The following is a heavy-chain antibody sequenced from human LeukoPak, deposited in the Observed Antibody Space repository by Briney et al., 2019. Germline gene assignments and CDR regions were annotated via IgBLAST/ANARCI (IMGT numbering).Heavy chain of an antibody. Sequence: SETLSLTCTVSGGSISSYYWSWIRQPPGKGLEWIGYIYYSGSTNYNPSLKSRVTISVDTSKNQFSLKLSSVTAADTAVYYCARAPSFRGGSYPGWFDYWGQGTLVIVSS. D-gene: IGHD1-26*01. V-gene: IGHV4-59*01. CDR3: ARAPSFRGGSYPGWFDY. CDR2: IYYSGST. J-gene: IGHJ4*02. CDR1: GGSISSYY.